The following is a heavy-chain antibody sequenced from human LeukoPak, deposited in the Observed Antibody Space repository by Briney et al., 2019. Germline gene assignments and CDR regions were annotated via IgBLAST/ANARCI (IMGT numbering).Heavy chain of an antibody. J-gene: IGHJ4*02. CDR1: GFTFSSYS. Sequence: GGSLRLSCAASGFTFSSYSMNWVRQAPGKGLEWVSSISSSSSYIYYADSVKGRFTISRDNAKNSLYLQMNSLRAEDTAVYYCARGAFGGVMTDYWGQGTLVTVSS. CDR2: ISSSSSYI. D-gene: IGHD3-16*01. V-gene: IGHV3-21*01. CDR3: ARGAFGGVMTDY.